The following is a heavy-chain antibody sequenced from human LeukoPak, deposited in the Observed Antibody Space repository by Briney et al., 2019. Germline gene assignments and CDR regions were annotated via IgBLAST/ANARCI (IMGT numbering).Heavy chain of an antibody. J-gene: IGHJ4*02. D-gene: IGHD3-10*01. CDR2: IDPSGGST. CDR1: GYTLTSYY. V-gene: IGHV1-46*01. Sequence: ASVKVSCKASGYTLTSYYMHWVRQAPGQGLEWMGIIDPSGGSTSYAQKFQGRVTMTRDMSTSTVYMELSSLRSEDTAVYYCARALVLLWFGEIDYWGQGTLVTVSS. CDR3: ARALVLLWFGEIDY.